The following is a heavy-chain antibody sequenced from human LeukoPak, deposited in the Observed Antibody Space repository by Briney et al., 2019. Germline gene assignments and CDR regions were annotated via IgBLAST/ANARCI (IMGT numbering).Heavy chain of an antibody. D-gene: IGHD3-22*01. V-gene: IGHV4-31*03. CDR2: IYYSGST. CDR1: GGSISSGGYY. Sequence: SETLSLTCTVSGGSISSGGYYWSWIRQHPGKGLEWIGYIYYSGSTYYNPSLKSRVTISIDTSKNQFSLKLSSVTAADTAVYYCARAGYDSSGYSTYYYDYWGQGTLVTVSS. J-gene: IGHJ4*02. CDR3: ARAGYDSSGYSTYYYDY.